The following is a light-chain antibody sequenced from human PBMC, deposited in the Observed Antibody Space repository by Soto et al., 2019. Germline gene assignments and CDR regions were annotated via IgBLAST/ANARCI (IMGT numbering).Light chain of an antibody. CDR2: GAS. J-gene: IGKJ2*01. V-gene: IGKV3-15*01. Sequence: EIVMTQSPATLSVSPGERATLSCRASQSVSSNLAWYQQKPGQAPRLLIYGASTRATGIPARFSGSGSETEFTLTISSLQSEDFAVYSYQQYDNWPTFGQGTRLEIK. CDR3: QQYDNWPT. CDR1: QSVSSN.